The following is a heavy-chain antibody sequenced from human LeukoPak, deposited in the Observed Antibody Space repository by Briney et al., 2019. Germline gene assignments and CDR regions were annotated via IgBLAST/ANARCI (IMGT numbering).Heavy chain of an antibody. J-gene: IGHJ3*02. Sequence: PSETLSLTCTVSGGSISSYYWSWIRQPAGNGLEWIGRIYTSGSTNYNPSLKSRVTMSVDTSKNQFSLKLSSVAAADTAVYYCARDREYYDSSGYYRSGAFDIWGQGTMVTVSS. CDR2: IYTSGST. D-gene: IGHD3-22*01. CDR3: ARDREYYDSSGYYRSGAFDI. V-gene: IGHV4-4*07. CDR1: GGSISSYY.